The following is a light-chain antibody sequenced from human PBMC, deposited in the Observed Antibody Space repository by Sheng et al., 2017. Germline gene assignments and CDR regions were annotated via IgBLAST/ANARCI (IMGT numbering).Light chain of an antibody. J-gene: IGLJ2*01. CDR3: CSHAGRYTLV. Sequence: QSALTQPASVSGSPGQSITISCTGTSSDVGSFDFVSWYQQHPGKGPLLMIYDVTKRPSGISSRFSGSKSDNTASLTISGLQAADEADYYCCSHAGRYTLVFGGGTKLTVL. CDR2: DVT. CDR1: SSDVGSFDF. V-gene: IGLV2-23*02.